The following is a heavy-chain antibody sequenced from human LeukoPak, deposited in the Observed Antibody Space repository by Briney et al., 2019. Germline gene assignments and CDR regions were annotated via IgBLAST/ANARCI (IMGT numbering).Heavy chain of an antibody. CDR3: ATDMTATGGLGY. CDR2: ISSSSSYI. CDR1: GFTFSSYS. V-gene: IGHV3-21*01. D-gene: IGHD3-16*01. J-gene: IGHJ4*02. Sequence: GGSLRLSCAASGFTFSSYSMNWVRQAPGKGLEWVSSISSSSSYIYYADSVKGRFTISRDNAKNSLYLQMNGLRAEDTAVYYCATDMTATGGLGYWGQGTLVTVSS.